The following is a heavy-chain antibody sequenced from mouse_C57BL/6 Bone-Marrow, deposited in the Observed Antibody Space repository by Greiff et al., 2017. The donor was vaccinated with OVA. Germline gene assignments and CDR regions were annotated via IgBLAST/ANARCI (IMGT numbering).Heavy chain of an antibody. CDR2: IYPRSGNT. Sequence: VQLQQSGAELARPGASVKLSCKASGYTFTSYGISWVKQRTGQGLEWIGEIYPRSGNTYYNEKLKGKATLTADKSSSTAYMELRSLTSEDSAVYFCARGIYYDYDVNAMDYWGQGTSVTVSS. V-gene: IGHV1-81*01. D-gene: IGHD2-4*01. J-gene: IGHJ4*01. CDR3: ARGIYYDYDVNAMDY. CDR1: GYTFTSYG.